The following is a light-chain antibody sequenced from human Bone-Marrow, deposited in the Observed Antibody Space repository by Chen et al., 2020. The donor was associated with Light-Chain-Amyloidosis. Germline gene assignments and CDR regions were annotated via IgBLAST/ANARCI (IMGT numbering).Light chain of an antibody. CDR3: QSADSSGTYEVI. CDR2: RDT. V-gene: IGLV3-25*03. CDR1: DLPTKY. J-gene: IGLJ2*01. Sequence: SYELTQPPSVSVSPGQTARITCSGDDLPTKYAYWYQQEPGQAPVLVIHRDTERPSGISERFSGASSGTTATLTICGVQAEYEADYHCQSADSSGTYEVIFGGGTKLTVL.